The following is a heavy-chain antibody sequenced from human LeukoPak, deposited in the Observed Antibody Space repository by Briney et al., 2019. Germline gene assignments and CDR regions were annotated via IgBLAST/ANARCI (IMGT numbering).Heavy chain of an antibody. CDR2: ISSSGSTI. Sequence: GGSLRLSCAASGFSFSDYYMSWIRQAPGKGMEWVSYISSSGSTIYYADSVKGRFTISRDNAKNSLYLQMNSLRAEDTAVYYCAREIWEGLRLGETRFDYWGQGTLVTVSS. CDR1: GFSFSDYY. J-gene: IGHJ4*02. V-gene: IGHV3-11*01. D-gene: IGHD3-16*01. CDR3: AREIWEGLRLGETRFDY.